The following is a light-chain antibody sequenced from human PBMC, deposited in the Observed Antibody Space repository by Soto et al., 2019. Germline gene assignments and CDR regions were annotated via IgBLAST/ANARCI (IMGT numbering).Light chain of an antibody. CDR3: FSYAGDSVYI. CDR2: EVT. Sequence: QSVLTQPASVSGSPRESISISCTGTNSDVGSYNLVSWFQQHPGKAPKLVIYEVTKRPSGVSDRFSGSKSGNTASLTISGLQAEDEADYYCFSYAGDSVYIFGTGMKVTVL. J-gene: IGLJ1*01. V-gene: IGLV2-23*02. CDR1: NSDVGSYNL.